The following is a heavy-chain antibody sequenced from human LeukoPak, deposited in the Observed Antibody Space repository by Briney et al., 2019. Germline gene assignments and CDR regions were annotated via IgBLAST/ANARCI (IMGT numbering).Heavy chain of an antibody. D-gene: IGHD3-22*01. V-gene: IGHV3-74*01. CDR1: GFTFSSYW. CDR3: ARSKYYYDSSGYFTYYFYY. CDR2: INSDGSST. Sequence: GGSLRLSCAASGFTFSSYWMHWVRQAPGKGLVWVSRINSDGSSTSYADSVKGRFTISRDNAKNTLYLQMNSLRAEDTAVYYCARSKYYYDSSGYFTYYFYYWGQGTLVTVSS. J-gene: IGHJ4*02.